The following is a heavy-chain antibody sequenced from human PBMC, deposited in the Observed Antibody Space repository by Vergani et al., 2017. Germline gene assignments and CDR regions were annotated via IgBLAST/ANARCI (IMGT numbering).Heavy chain of an antibody. J-gene: IGHJ4*02. CDR2: ISGSGGST. D-gene: IGHD6-13*01. V-gene: IGHV3-23*04. Sequence: EVQLVESGGGLVQPGGSLRLSCAASGFTFSSYAMSWVRQAPGKGLEWVSAISGSGGSTYYADSVKGRFPISRANSKNTLYLQMNSLRAEDTAVYSCSNIPGGYSSSWLFDYWGQGTLVTVSS. CDR3: SNIPGGYSSSWLFDY. CDR1: GFTFSSYA.